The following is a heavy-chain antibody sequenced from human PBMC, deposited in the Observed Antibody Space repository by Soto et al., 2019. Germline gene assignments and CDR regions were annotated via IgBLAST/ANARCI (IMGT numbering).Heavy chain of an antibody. CDR2: INPNSGGT. V-gene: IGHV1-2*02. J-gene: IGHJ4*02. CDR1: GYTFTGYY. Sequence: ASVKVSCKASGYTFTGYYMHWVRQAPGQGLEWMGWINPNSGGTNYAQKFQGRVTMTRDTSISTAYMELSRLRSDDTAVYYCARVFRDSDYGDVVFDYWGQGTLVTVS. CDR3: ARVFRDSDYGDVVFDY. D-gene: IGHD4-17*01.